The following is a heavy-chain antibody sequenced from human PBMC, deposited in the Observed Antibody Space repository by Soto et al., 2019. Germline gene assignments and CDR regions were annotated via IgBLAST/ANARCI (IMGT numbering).Heavy chain of an antibody. V-gene: IGHV4-59*08. D-gene: IGHD2-2*01. CDR2: VYYNGNT. CDR1: GVSMNSYY. CDR3: ARSRGFDL. Sequence: SETLSLTCTVSGVSMNSYYWNWIRQPPGKGLEWIGSVYYNGNTNYNPSLKSRVTISVDTSKNQFSLNLRSVTAADTAVYYCARSRGFDLWGQGTLVTVSS. J-gene: IGHJ5*02.